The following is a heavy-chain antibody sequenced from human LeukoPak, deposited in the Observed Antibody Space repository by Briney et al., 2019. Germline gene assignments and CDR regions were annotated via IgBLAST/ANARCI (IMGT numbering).Heavy chain of an antibody. CDR1: GGSISSANHF. J-gene: IGHJ3*01. D-gene: IGHD2-2*01. CDR2: IHYDGRA. V-gene: IGHV4-30-4*08. Sequence: SETLSPTCTVSGGSISSANHFWSWVRQSPGEGLEWIGYIHYDGRAHYNPSLKSRVSMSLDMSKNQFSLSLSSVTAAGTAIYYCAREVIAPGDSDGFDLWGQGTMVSVSS. CDR3: AREVIAPGDSDGFDL.